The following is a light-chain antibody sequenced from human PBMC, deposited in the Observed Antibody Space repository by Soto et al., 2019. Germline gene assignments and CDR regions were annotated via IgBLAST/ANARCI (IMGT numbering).Light chain of an antibody. V-gene: IGKV1-5*03. CDR1: QSISSW. J-gene: IGKJ1*01. CDR2: KAS. CDR3: QQYNSYGT. Sequence: DIQMTQSPSTLSASVGDRVTITCRASQSISSWLAWYQQKPGKAPKLLIYKASSLESGVPSRFSGSGSGTEFTLTISSLQPEDFATYYCQQYNSYGTFGQGTKVDIK.